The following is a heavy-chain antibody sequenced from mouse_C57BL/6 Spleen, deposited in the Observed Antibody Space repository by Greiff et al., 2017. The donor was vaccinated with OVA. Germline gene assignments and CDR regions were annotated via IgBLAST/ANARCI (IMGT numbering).Heavy chain of an antibody. CDR1: GFNIKDYY. CDR2: IDPEDGET. Sequence: VQLKQSGAELVKPGASVKLSCTASGFNIKDYYMHWVKQRTEQGLEWIGRIDPEDGETKYAPTFQGKATITADTSSNTAYLQLSRLTSEDTAVYYCALRDFDVWGTGTTVTVSS. J-gene: IGHJ1*03. CDR3: ALRDFDV. V-gene: IGHV14-2*01.